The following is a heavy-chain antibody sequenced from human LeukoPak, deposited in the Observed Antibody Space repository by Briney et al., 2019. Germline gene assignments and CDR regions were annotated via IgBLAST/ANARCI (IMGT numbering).Heavy chain of an antibody. D-gene: IGHD3-16*02. CDR1: GYTFTDNG. V-gene: IGHV1-18*01. Sequence: GASVKVSCKASGYTFTDNGISWVRQAPGEGLEWMGWISANSGKTNYAQRFQGRVTMTRETSSSTVYMELRSLRSDDTAVYSCARDKNYRFDYWGQGTLVSVTS. J-gene: IGHJ4*02. CDR2: ISANSGKT. CDR3: ARDKNYRFDY.